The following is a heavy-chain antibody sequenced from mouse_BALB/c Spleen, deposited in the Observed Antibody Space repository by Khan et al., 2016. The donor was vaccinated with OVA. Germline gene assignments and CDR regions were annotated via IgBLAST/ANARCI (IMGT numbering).Heavy chain of an antibody. CDR3: TRSGYGALAY. CDR1: GYIFTNYW. Sequence: VQLQQSGTMLARPGASVKMSCKASGYIFTNYWMHWVKQRPGQGLEWIGGIYPGNSDTSYNQKFKGKAKLTAVTSASTAYMELSSLTNEDSAVYYCTRSGYGALAYWGQGTLVTVSA. CDR2: IYPGNSDT. D-gene: IGHD3-1*01. V-gene: IGHV1-5*01. J-gene: IGHJ3*01.